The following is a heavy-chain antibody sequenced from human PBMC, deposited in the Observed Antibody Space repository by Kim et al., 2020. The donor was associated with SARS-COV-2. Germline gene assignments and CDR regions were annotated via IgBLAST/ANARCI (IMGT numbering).Heavy chain of an antibody. CDR3: VKVRVAGRENRWSSYYYGFDV. V-gene: IGHV3-33*06. D-gene: IGHD6-6*01. CDR2: IWYDGSNE. Sequence: GGSLRLSCAASGFTFDSYAMHWFRQTPGKGLEWVSLIWYDGSNEYYADSVRGRFTISRDNSKNTLFLQMNSLRADDTAVYYCVKVRVAGRENRWSSYYYGFDVWGQGTTVTVSS. J-gene: IGHJ6*02. CDR1: GFTFDSYA.